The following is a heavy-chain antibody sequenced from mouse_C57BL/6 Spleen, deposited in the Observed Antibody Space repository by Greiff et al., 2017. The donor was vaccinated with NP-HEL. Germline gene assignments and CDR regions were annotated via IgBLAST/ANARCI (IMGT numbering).Heavy chain of an antibody. Sequence: QVQLQQSGAELVKPGASVKISCKASGYAFSSYWMNWVKQRPGKGLEWIGQIYPGDGDTNYNGKFKGKATLTADKSSSTAYMQLSSLTSEDSAVYFCAREEAYDGYYYGFLDYWGQGTTLTVSS. V-gene: IGHV1-80*01. CDR2: IYPGDGDT. CDR3: AREEAYDGYYYGFLDY. D-gene: IGHD2-3*01. J-gene: IGHJ2*01. CDR1: GYAFSSYW.